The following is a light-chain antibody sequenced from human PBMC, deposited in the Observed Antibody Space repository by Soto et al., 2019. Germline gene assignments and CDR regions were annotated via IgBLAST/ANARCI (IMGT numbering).Light chain of an antibody. J-gene: IGLJ3*02. Sequence: QSVLTQPASVSGSPGQSIAISCTGTNSDVGGYNYVSWYQHHPGKAPKLMIYEVSNRPSGVSNRFSGSKSGNTASLTISGLQAEDEADYYCSSYTTSTTWLFGGGTKLTVL. CDR1: NSDVGGYNY. CDR2: EVS. V-gene: IGLV2-14*01. CDR3: SSYTTSTTWL.